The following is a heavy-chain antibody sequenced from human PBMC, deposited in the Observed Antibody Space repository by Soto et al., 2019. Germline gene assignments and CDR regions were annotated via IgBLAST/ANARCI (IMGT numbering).Heavy chain of an antibody. Sequence: SVSNAWMNWVRPAPGKGLEWVGRIKSKTDGGTTDYAAPVKGRFTISRDDSKNTLYLQMNSLKTEDTAVYYCTTRDSSGYYYWYFDLWGRGTLVTVSS. J-gene: IGHJ2*01. CDR1: SVSNAW. D-gene: IGHD3-22*01. CDR3: TTRDSSGYYYWYFDL. V-gene: IGHV3-15*07. CDR2: IKSKTDGGTT.